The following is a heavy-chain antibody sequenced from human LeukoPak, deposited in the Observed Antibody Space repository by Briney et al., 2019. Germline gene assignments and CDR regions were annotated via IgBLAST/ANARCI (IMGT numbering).Heavy chain of an antibody. CDR3: ARAVGNYDWFDP. D-gene: IGHD1-7*01. Sequence: ASVKVSCKASGYTFTSYYMHWVRQDPGQGLEWMGIINPSCGSTSYAQKFQGRVTMTRDTSTSTVYMELSSLRSEDTAVYYCARAVGNYDWFDPWGQGTLVTVSS. CDR1: GYTFTSYY. CDR2: INPSCGST. V-gene: IGHV1-46*01. J-gene: IGHJ5*02.